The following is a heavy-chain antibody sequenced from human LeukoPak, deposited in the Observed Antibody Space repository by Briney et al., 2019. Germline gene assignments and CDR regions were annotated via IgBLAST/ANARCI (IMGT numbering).Heavy chain of an antibody. V-gene: IGHV3-23*01. Sequence: GGSLRLSCAVSGFTFSSYAMSWVRQAPGKGLEWVSGTSGNGGKTYYADSVKGRTTISRDNSKNTLYLQMNSLRAGDTAVYYCAKHLQSISTPLDYWGQGTLVTVSS. CDR2: TSGNGGKT. CDR3: AKHLQSISTPLDY. CDR1: GFTFSSYA. J-gene: IGHJ4*02. D-gene: IGHD3-3*01.